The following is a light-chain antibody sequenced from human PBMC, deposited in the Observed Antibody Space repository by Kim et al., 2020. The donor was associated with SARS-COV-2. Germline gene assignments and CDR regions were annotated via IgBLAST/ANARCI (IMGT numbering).Light chain of an antibody. CDR1: KLGEKY. CDR2: QDF. CDR3: QAWDSGTVV. J-gene: IGLJ2*01. V-gene: IGLV3-1*01. Sequence: SYELTQSPSVSVSPGQTVSITCSGDKLGEKYSCWYQQKSGQSPVLVIYQDFKRPSGIPERFSGSNFGNTATLTISGTQAVDEADYYCQAWDSGTVVFGGGTKLTVL.